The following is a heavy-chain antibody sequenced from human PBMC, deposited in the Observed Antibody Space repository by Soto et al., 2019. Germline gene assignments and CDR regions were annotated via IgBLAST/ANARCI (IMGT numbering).Heavy chain of an antibody. CDR3: ARGRDGGGAS. CDR1: GGSFSGNY. D-gene: IGHD3-16*01. Sequence: QVQLQQWGAGLLKPSETLSLTCGVYGGSFSGNYWSWIRKPPAEGLEWIAEIDPSGRTNYSPSLRRRASLSADLSKNQASLKPRSVIAADPAVYFCARGRDGGGASWGQGPRVSVSS. V-gene: IGHV4-34*02. J-gene: IGHJ5*02. CDR2: IDPSGRT.